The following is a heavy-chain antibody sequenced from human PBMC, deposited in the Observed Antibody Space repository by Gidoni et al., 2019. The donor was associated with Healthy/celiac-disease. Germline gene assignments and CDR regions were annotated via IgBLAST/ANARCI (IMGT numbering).Heavy chain of an antibody. V-gene: IGHV3-30*18. Sequence: QVQLVESGGGVVQPGRSLRLSCAASGCTFSSYGMHWVRQAPGKGLELVAVISYDGSNKYYADSVKGRFTISRDNSKNTLYLQMNSLRAEDTAVYYCAKDLSYCGGDCYLGYYGMDVWGQGTTVTVSS. D-gene: IGHD2-21*02. CDR1: GCTFSSYG. J-gene: IGHJ6*02. CDR2: ISYDGSNK. CDR3: AKDLSYCGGDCYLGYYGMDV.